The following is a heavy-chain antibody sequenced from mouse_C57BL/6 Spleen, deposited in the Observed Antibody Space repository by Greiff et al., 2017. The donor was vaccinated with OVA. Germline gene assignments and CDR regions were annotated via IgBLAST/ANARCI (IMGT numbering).Heavy chain of an antibody. J-gene: IGHJ2*01. V-gene: IGHV1-7*01. CDR2: INPSSGYT. CDR1: GYTFTSYW. D-gene: IGHD4-1*01. CDR3: ASGWDVSYFDY. Sequence: VQRVESGAELAKPGASVKLSCKASGYTFTSYWMHWVKQRPGQGLEWIGYINPSSGYTKYNQKFKDKATLTADKSSSTAYMQLSSLTYEDSAVYYCASGWDVSYFDYWGQGTTLTVSS.